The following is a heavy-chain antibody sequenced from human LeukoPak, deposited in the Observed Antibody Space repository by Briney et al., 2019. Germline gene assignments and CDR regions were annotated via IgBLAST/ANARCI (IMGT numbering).Heavy chain of an antibody. CDR3: ARANPLDCSSTTCLFDN. J-gene: IGHJ4*02. CDR2: INPNSGDT. Sequence: GASVKVSCKASGYTFTGYYMHWVRHAPGQGFEWMGWINPNSGDTNYAQKFQGRVTMTRDTSISTAHMELSRLRSDDTAVYYCARANPLDCSSTTCLFDNWGQGTLVTVSS. CDR1: GYTFTGYY. V-gene: IGHV1-2*02. D-gene: IGHD2-2*01.